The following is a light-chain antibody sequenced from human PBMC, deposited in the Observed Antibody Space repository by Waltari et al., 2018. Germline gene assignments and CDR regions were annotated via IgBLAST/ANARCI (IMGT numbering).Light chain of an antibody. J-gene: IGKJ4*01. CDR1: QSVTSFS. CDR3: QQYDGEVLT. CDR2: GTS. Sequence: EIVLTPAPGTLSLSPGERATLSCRASQSVTSFSLTWYQQKRGQAPRLLIHGTSSRATGIPDRFSGSGSVTDFTLTSSRLEPEDFAVYYCQQYDGEVLTFGGGTKVEI. V-gene: IGKV3-20*01.